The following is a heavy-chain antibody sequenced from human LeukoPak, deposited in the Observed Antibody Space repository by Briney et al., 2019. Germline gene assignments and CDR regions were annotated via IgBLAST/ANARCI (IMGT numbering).Heavy chain of an antibody. D-gene: IGHD3-22*01. CDR2: MNPNSGNT. V-gene: IGHV1-8*01. Sequence: ASVKVSCKASGYTFTSYDINWVRQATGQGLEWMGWMNPNSGNTGYAQKFQGRVTMTRNTSISTAYMELSSLRSEDTAMYYCARDLPSSGYWYRDAFDIWGQGTMVTVSS. J-gene: IGHJ3*02. CDR1: GYTFTSYD. CDR3: ARDLPSSGYWYRDAFDI.